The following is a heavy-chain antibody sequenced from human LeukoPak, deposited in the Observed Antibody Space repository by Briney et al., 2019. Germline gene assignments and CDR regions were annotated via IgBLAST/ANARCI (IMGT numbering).Heavy chain of an antibody. CDR1: GFTFSSYW. CDR3: ARDLGYYYGSGSYVY. CDR2: IKQDGSEK. J-gene: IGHJ4*02. D-gene: IGHD3-10*01. Sequence: GGSLRLSCAASGFTFSSYWMSWVRQALGKGLEWVANIKQDGSEKYYVDSVKGRFTISRDNAKNSLYLQMNSLRAEDTAVYYCARDLGYYYGSGSYVYWGQGTLVTVSS. V-gene: IGHV3-7*03.